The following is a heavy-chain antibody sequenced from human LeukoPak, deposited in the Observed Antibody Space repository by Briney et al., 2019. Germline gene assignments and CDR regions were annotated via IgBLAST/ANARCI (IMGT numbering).Heavy chain of an antibody. V-gene: IGHV1-2*02. Sequence: ASVKVSCEASGYTFTGYYMHWVRQAPGQGLEWMGWINPNSGGTNYAQKFQGRVTMTRDTSISTAYMELSRLRSDDTAVYYCARIGGRLSPADAFDIWGQGTMVTVSS. CDR3: ARIGGRLSPADAFDI. CDR1: GYTFTGYY. D-gene: IGHD6-19*01. CDR2: INPNSGGT. J-gene: IGHJ3*02.